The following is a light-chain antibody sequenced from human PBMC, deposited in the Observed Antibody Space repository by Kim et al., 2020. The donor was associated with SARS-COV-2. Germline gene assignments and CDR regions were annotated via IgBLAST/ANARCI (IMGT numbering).Light chain of an antibody. CDR3: SSRDNSDNSYV. V-gene: IGLV3-19*01. CDR1: SLRRFY. J-gene: IGLJ1*01. Sequence: ALGQTVRITCQGDSLRRFYASWYHLKPGQAPVFVLYGKNNRPSGIPDRFSGSSSGNTASMTITGAQAEDEADYYCSSRDNSDNSYVFGTGTKVTVL. CDR2: GKN.